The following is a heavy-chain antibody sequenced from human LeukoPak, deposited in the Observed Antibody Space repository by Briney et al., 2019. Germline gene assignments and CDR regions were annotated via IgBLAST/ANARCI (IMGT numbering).Heavy chain of an antibody. J-gene: IGHJ5*02. V-gene: IGHV1-2*06. CDR1: GYTFTGYY. D-gene: IGHD3-3*01. CDR2: INPNSGGT. CDR3: ARGLGVKYDFWSGYSVDP. Sequence: ASVKVSCKASGYTFTGYYIHWVRQAPGRGLEWMGRINPNSGGTNYAQKFQGRVTMTRDTSISTAYMELSRLRSDDTAVYYCARGLGVKYDFWSGYSVDPWGQGTLVTVSS.